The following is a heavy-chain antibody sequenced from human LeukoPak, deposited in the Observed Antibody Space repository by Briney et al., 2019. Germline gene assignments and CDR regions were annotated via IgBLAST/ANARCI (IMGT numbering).Heavy chain of an antibody. CDR2: IYYSGST. CDR3: ARARYDSSGYYYYYFDY. D-gene: IGHD3-22*01. Sequence: SETLSLTCTVSGGSISSSSYYWGWIRQPPGKGLEWIGSIYYSGSTYYNPSLKSRVTISVDTSKNQFSLKLSSVTAADTAVYYCARARYDSSGYYYYYFDYWGQGTLVTVSS. CDR1: GGSISSSSYY. J-gene: IGHJ4*02. V-gene: IGHV4-39*07.